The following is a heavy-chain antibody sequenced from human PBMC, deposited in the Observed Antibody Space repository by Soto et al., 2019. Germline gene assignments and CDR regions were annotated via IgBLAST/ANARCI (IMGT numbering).Heavy chain of an antibody. CDR3: SSTARRGAFDI. D-gene: IGHD5-18*01. CDR1: GFTVSSNY. J-gene: IGHJ3*02. V-gene: IGHV3-66*01. CDR2: IYSGGST. Sequence: EVQLVESGGGLVQPGGSLRLSCAASGFTVSSNYMSWVRQAPGKGLEWVSVIYSGGSTYYADSVKGRFTISRDNSKNTLYLQMNSLRAEDTAVYYCSSTARRGAFDILGQGTMVTVSS.